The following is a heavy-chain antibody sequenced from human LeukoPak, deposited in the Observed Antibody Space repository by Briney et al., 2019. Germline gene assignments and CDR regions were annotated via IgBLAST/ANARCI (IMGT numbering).Heavy chain of an antibody. D-gene: IGHD1-26*01. CDR1: GGSISSSSYY. J-gene: IGHJ1*01. CDR2: IYYSGST. Sequence: SETLSLTCTVSGGSISSSSYYWGWIRQPPGKGLEWIGSIYYSGSTYYNPSLKSRVTISVDTSKNQFSLKLSSVTAADTAVYYCARSGSYHPNFRHWGQGTLVTVSS. CDR3: ARSGSYHPNFRH. V-gene: IGHV4-39*01.